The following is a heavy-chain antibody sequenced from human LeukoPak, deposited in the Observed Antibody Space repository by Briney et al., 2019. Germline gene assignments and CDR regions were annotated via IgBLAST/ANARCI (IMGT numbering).Heavy chain of an antibody. V-gene: IGHV3-23*01. CDR1: GFTFSSYG. J-gene: IGHJ4*02. CDR2: ISGSGGST. CDR3: AKDVGYYDSGGPQALDY. Sequence: GGSLRLSCAASGFTFSSYGMSWVRQAPGKGLEWVSAISGSGGSTYYADSVKGRFTISRDNSKNTLYLQMNSLRAEDTAVYYCAKDVGYYDSGGPQALDYWGQGTLVTVSS. D-gene: IGHD3-22*01.